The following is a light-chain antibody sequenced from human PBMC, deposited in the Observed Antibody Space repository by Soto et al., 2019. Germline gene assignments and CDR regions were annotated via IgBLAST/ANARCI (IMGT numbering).Light chain of an antibody. Sequence: EIVLTQSPGTLSLSPGERATLSCRASQSVSSSYLAWYQQKPGQAPRLLIYGASSSATGIPDRFSGSGSGTDFTLTISRLEPEDFAVYYCQQYGSSYTFGQGPKLEIK. CDR3: QQYGSSYT. J-gene: IGKJ2*01. CDR2: GAS. V-gene: IGKV3-20*01. CDR1: QSVSSSY.